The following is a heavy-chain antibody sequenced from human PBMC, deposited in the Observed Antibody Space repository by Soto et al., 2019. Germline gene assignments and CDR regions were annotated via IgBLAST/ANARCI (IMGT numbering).Heavy chain of an antibody. J-gene: IGHJ5*02. CDR1: GGSISSYD. V-gene: IGHV4-59*01. CDR2: IYYSGST. D-gene: IGHD3-10*01. Sequence: ASVTLRLSCSVSGGSISSYDGRWIRQPLGKGLEWIGDIYYSGSTNYNPSLKSRVTISGDTSKNQFSLKLSSVTAADTAVYYCARGRYYYGSGSYDWFDPRGQGTLVTVSS. CDR3: ARGRYYYGSGSYDWFDP.